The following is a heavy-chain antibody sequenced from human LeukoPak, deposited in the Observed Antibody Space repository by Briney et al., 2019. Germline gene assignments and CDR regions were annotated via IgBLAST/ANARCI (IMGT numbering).Heavy chain of an antibody. CDR2: IIPILGIA. J-gene: IGHJ4*02. Sequence: SVKVSCKASGGTFSSYAISWVRQAPGQGLEWMGRIIPILGIANYAQKFQGRVTITADKSTSTAYMELSSLRSEDTAVYDCASTTTYYGGNSGGLFDYWGQGTLVTVSS. CDR1: GGTFSSYA. V-gene: IGHV1-69*04. D-gene: IGHD4-23*01. CDR3: ASTTTYYGGNSGGLFDY.